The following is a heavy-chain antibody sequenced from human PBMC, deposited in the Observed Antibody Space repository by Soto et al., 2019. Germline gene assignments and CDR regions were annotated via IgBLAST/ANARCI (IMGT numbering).Heavy chain of an antibody. Sequence: GGSLRLSCAASGFTFSSYGMHWVRQAPGKGLEWVAVIWYDGSNKYYADSVKGRFTISRDNSKNTLYLQMNSLRAEDTAVYYCARGVGYSYGRFDYWGQGTLVTVSS. D-gene: IGHD5-18*01. CDR2: IWYDGSNK. CDR1: GFTFSSYG. J-gene: IGHJ4*02. V-gene: IGHV3-33*01. CDR3: ARGVGYSYGRFDY.